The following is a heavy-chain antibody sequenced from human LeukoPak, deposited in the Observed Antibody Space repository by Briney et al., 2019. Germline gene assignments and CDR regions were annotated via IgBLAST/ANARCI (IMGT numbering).Heavy chain of an antibody. CDR3: ATDRAFDI. CDR2: FDPEDGET. V-gene: IGHV1-24*01. Sequence: ASVKVSCKVSGYTLTELSMHWVRQAPGKGLEWMGGFDPEDGETIYAQKFQGRVTVTEDTSTDTAYMELSSLRSEDTAVYYCATDRAFDIWGQGTMVTVSS. J-gene: IGHJ3*02. CDR1: GYTLTELS.